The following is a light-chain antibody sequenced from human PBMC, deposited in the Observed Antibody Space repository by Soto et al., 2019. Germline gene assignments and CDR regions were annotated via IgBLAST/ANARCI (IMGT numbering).Light chain of an antibody. CDR2: SAS. V-gene: IGKV1-39*01. CDR3: QQSYRLPHT. J-gene: IGKJ4*01. Sequence: DIQMTQSPSSVSAFVGESVTITCHASQRISAFLNWYHQKPGKAPKLLIYSASYLQSGVPSNFSGSGSGTDFTLSIVTLQPEESGTYFCQQSYRLPHTFCGGTKVEI. CDR1: QRISAF.